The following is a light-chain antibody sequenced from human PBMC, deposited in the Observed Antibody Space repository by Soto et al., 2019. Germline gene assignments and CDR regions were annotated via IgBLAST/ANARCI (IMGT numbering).Light chain of an antibody. CDR3: ATWDDSLNGFYV. CDR2: RNN. V-gene: IGLV1-47*01. Sequence: QSVLTQPPSASGTPGQGVTISCSGSTSNIGSNYVYWYQQLPGTAPKLLISRNNQRPSGVPDRFSGSTAGTSASLAISGLRSDDGADYFCATWDDSLNGFYVFGTGTKVTVL. J-gene: IGLJ1*01. CDR1: TSNIGSNY.